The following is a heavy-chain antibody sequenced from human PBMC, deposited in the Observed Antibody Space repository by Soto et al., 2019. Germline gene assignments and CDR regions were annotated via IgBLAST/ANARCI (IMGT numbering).Heavy chain of an antibody. J-gene: IGHJ5*02. D-gene: IGHD5-18*01. CDR2: ISYDGSNK. Sequence: QVQLVESGGGVVQPGRSRRLSCAASGFTFSSYGMHWVRQAPGKGLEGVAVISYDGSNKYYADSVKGRFTISRDNSKNTLYLQMNSLRAEDTAVYYCAKGVRLWQTNNWFDPWGQGTLVTVSS. V-gene: IGHV3-30*18. CDR3: AKGVRLWQTNNWFDP. CDR1: GFTFSSYG.